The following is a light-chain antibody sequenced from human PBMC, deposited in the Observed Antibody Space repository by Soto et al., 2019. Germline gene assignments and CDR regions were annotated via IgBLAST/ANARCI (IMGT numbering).Light chain of an antibody. CDR1: SSNIGSNY. Sequence: QSVLTQPPSASGTPGQRVTISCSGSSSNIGSNYVYWYQQLPGTAPKLLIYRNNQRPSGVPDRFSGSKSGTSASLAISGLRSEDEADYYCAAWDDSLGGSGVFGGGTELTVL. CDR2: RNN. V-gene: IGLV1-47*01. CDR3: AAWDDSLGGSGV. J-gene: IGLJ3*02.